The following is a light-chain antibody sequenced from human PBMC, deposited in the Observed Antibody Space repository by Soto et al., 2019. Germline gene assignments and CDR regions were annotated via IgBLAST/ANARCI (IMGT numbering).Light chain of an antibody. CDR1: SPNIGAGYD. J-gene: IGLJ2*01. V-gene: IGLV1-40*01. Sequence: QLVLTQPPSVSGAPGQRVTISCTGSSPNIGAGYDVHWYQQLPGTAPKLPIYGNSNRPSGVPDRFSGSKSGTSASLAITGLQAEDEVDYYCQSYDSSLSAVVFGGGTKLTVL. CDR2: GNS. CDR3: QSYDSSLSAVV.